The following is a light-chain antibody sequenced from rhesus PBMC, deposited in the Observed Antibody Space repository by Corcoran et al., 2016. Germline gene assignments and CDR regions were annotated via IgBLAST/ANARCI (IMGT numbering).Light chain of an antibody. CDR3: SSYEASDTYI. J-gene: IGLJ1*01. CDR2: EVS. CDR1: SSDIGVYNY. V-gene: IGLV2-32*02. Sequence: QAALTQPRSVSGSPGQSVTISCTGTSSDIGVYNYVSWYQLHPGTAPKLMIYEVSKRPSGVSDRFSGSKSGNTASLTISGLQAEDEADYYCSSYEASDTYIFGAGTRLTVL.